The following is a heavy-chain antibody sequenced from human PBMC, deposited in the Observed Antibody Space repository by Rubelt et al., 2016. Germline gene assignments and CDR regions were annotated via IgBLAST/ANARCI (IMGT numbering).Heavy chain of an antibody. CDR3: ARAVSYYDSSGYGYYYYMDV. CDR2: IYYSGST. CDR1: GGSISSSSYY. D-gene: IGHD3-22*01. Sequence: QLQLQESGPGLVKPSETLSLTCTVSGGSISSSSYYWGWIRQPPGKGLEWIGSIYYSGSTYYNPSLKSRVTISVDTSKNQFSLKLSSVTVADTAVYYCARAVSYYDSSGYGYYYYMDVWGKGTTVTVSS. V-gene: IGHV4-39*07. J-gene: IGHJ6*03.